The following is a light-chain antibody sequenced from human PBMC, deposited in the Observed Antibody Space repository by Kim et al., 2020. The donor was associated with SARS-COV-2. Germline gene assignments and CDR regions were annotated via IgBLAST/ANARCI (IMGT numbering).Light chain of an antibody. CDR3: QQSYTTLMYT. Sequence: DIQMTQSPSSLSASVGDRVSITCRASQSIGNFLSWYQKKPGKAPKLLIYAATSLQSGVPSRFSGSGSGTDFTFTINSLQPEDFANYYCQQSYTTLMYTFGQGTKLEI. CDR1: QSIGNF. J-gene: IGKJ2*01. CDR2: AAT. V-gene: IGKV1-39*01.